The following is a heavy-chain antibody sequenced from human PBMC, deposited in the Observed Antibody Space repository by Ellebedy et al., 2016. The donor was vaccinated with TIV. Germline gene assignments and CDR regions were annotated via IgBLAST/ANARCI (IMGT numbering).Heavy chain of an antibody. D-gene: IGHD3-16*01. V-gene: IGHV4-31*03. CDR1: GGSISSGGYY. Sequence: MPSETLFLTCTVSGGSISSGGYYWSWIRQHPGKGLEWIGYIYYSGSTYYNPSLKSRVIISVDTSKNQFSLKLNSVTAADTAIYYCARHYENSYYAMDVWGQGTTVTVSS. CDR2: IYYSGST. J-gene: IGHJ6*02. CDR3: ARHYENSYYAMDV.